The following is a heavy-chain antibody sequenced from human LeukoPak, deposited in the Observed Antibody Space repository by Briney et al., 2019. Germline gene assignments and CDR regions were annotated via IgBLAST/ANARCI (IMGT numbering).Heavy chain of an antibody. CDR1: GFTFSSYG. J-gene: IGHJ6*03. V-gene: IGHV3-30*02. CDR2: IRYDGSNK. D-gene: IGHD6-13*01. Sequence: PGGSLRLSCAASGFTFSSYGMHWVRQAPGKGLEWVAFIRYDGSNKYYADSVKGRFTISRDNSKNTLYLQMNSLRAEDTAVYYCAKVGLLSSSWYYMDVWGKGTTVTVSS. CDR3: AKVGLLSSSWYYMDV.